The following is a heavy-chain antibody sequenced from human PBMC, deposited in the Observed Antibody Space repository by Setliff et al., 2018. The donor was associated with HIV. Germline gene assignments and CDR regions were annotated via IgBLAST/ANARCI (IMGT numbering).Heavy chain of an antibody. CDR2: TIPMFATT. Sequence: SVKVSCKASGGTFSSYAIIWVRQAPGQGLEWMGGTIPMFATTNYAQKFQGRVTVTTDESTSTAYVELSSLRSEDTAVYYCARSRGSGHTAMLRPDAFDIWGQGTMVTVSS. CDR3: ARSRGSGHTAMLRPDAFDI. CDR1: GGTFSSYA. J-gene: IGHJ3*02. V-gene: IGHV1-69*05. D-gene: IGHD5-18*01.